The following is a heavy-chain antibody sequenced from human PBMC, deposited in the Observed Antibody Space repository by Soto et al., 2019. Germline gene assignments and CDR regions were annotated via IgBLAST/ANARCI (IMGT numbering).Heavy chain of an antibody. V-gene: IGHV3-23*01. J-gene: IGHJ5*02. CDR2: ISGSGGST. D-gene: IGHD5-12*01. Sequence: GGSLRLSCAASGFTFSSYAMSWVRQAPGKGLEWVSAISGSGGSTYYADSVKGRFTISKYNSKNTLYLQMNSLRAEDTAVYYCAKDHLGYSGHDIVVFWFDPWGQGTLVTVSS. CDR1: GFTFSSYA. CDR3: AKDHLGYSGHDIVVFWFDP.